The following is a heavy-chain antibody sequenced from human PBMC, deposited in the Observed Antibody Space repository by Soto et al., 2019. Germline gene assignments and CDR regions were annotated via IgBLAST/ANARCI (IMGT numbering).Heavy chain of an antibody. J-gene: IGHJ4*02. Sequence: GCALRLSCAASGFTFGAFSLSWIRQAPGKGLEWVSSITPSGREIHYADSVEGRFSVSRDNARSSLYLQMISLRVEDTAVYYCARDYLTADPREAFGYWGPGTLVTVSS. CDR3: ARDYLTADPREAFGY. CDR1: GFTFGAFS. D-gene: IGHD7-27*01. CDR2: ITPSGREI. V-gene: IGHV3-21*01.